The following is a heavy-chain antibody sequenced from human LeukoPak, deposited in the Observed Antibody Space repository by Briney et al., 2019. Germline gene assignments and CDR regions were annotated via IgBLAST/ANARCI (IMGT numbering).Heavy chain of an antibody. CDR2: INCNSGGT. J-gene: IGHJ3*02. CDR3: ARGNSLLRPRNSGWGGAFDI. CDR1: GYTFTGYY. Sequence: GASVKVSCKASGYTFTGYYIHWVRQAPGQGLEWMGWINCNSGGTNYAQKFQGRVTMTRDTSISTAYMELSRLRSDDTAVYYCARGNSLLRPRNSGWGGAFDIWGQGTMVTVSS. D-gene: IGHD6-19*01. V-gene: IGHV1-2*02.